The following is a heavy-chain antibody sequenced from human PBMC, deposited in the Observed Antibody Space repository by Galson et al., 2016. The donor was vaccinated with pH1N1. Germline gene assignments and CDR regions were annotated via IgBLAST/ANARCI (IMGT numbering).Heavy chain of an antibody. Sequence: SLRLSCAASGFTFSNYLMSWVRQAPGKGLEWVANIKQDGSEKYYVDPVKGRFTISRDNAKNSLFLQLNSLRAGDTAVYFCVRDHDYDDSDPSHYYYGLDVWGQGTTVTVSS. V-gene: IGHV3-7*01. D-gene: IGHD4-17*01. CDR2: IKQDGSEK. CDR3: VRDHDYDDSDPSHYYYGLDV. J-gene: IGHJ6*02. CDR1: GFTFSNYL.